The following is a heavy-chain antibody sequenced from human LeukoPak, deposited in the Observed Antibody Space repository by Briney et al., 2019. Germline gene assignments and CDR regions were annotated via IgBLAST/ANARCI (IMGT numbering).Heavy chain of an antibody. V-gene: IGHV3-21*04. CDR1: GFTFSSYS. CDR3: VRDFSTVTTAYLHH. CDR2: ISSSSRHI. D-gene: IGHD4-17*01. Sequence: PGGSLRLSCAASGFTFSSYSMKWVRQAPGEGLGGVSSISSSSRHIYYADSVKGRFTIFRDDAKNSLFLQMDSLRVEDTAMYYCVRDFSTVTTAYLHHWGQGTLLTVSS. J-gene: IGHJ1*01.